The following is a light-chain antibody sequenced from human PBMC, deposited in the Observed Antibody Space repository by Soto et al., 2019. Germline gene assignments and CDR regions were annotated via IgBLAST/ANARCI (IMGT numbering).Light chain of an antibody. V-gene: IGKV4-1*01. CDR2: WES. CDR3: QQYYSTPLP. CDR1: QTVLYSSNNKNY. J-gene: IGKJ4*01. Sequence: DIVMTQSPDSLAVSLGERATLNCKSSQTVLYSSNNKNYLAWYQQKPGQPPKLLTYWESTRESGVPDRFSGSGSGTDFTLTISSLQAEDVAFYYCQQYYSTPLPFGGGTKVEIK.